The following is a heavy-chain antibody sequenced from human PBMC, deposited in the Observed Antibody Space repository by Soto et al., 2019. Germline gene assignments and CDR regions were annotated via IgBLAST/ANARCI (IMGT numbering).Heavy chain of an antibody. CDR1: GFTFSDHY. CDR3: ARALRGSFGVVSTFDC. V-gene: IGHV3-11*01. D-gene: IGHD3-3*01. Sequence: QVQVVESGGGLVKPGGSLRLSCAASGFTFSDHYMSWIRQTPGKGLEWISYISNSGRIIDYADSVKGRFTISRDNAKNSLYLQLNSLRPEDTAVYYCARALRGSFGVVSTFDCWGQGTLVTVSS. CDR2: ISNSGRII. J-gene: IGHJ4*02.